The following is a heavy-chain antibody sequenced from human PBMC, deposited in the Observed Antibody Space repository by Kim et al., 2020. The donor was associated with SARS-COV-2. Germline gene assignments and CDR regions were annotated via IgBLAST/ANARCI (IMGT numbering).Heavy chain of an antibody. CDR2: IKQDGNQK. Sequence: GGSLRLSCAASGFTFSSYWMTWVRQAPGKGLEWVANIKQDGNQKYYVDSVKGRFTISRDNAKNSLYLQMNSLRAEHTAVYYCARDGDLYSSGKDAFDIWGQGTMVTVSS. J-gene: IGHJ3*02. V-gene: IGHV3-7*01. CDR1: GFTFSSYW. CDR3: ARDGDLYSSGKDAFDI. D-gene: IGHD6-19*01.